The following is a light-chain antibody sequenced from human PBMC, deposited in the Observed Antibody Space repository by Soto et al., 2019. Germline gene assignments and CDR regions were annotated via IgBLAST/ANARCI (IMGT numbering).Light chain of an antibody. CDR1: SSDVGGYNY. CDR3: SSYTSSSALV. Sequence: QSVLTQPASVSGSPGQSITISCIGTSSDVGGYNYVSWYQQHPGKAPKLMIYEVSNRPSGVSNRFSGSKSGNTASLTISGLQADDEADYYCSSYTSSSALVFGGGTKLTVL. V-gene: IGLV2-14*01. J-gene: IGLJ2*01. CDR2: EVS.